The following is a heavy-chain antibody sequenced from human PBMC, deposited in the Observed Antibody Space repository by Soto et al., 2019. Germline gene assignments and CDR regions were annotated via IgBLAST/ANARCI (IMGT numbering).Heavy chain of an antibody. D-gene: IGHD4-17*01. CDR3: ARADRDGDSDY. Sequence: QVPLVQSGAEVKKPGSSVKVSCKASGGTFSSYTISWVRQAPGQGLEWMGRIIPILGIANYAQKFQGRVTITADKSTSTAYMELSSLRSEDTAVYYCARADRDGDSDYWGQGTLVTVSS. V-gene: IGHV1-69*02. J-gene: IGHJ4*02. CDR1: GGTFSSYT. CDR2: IIPILGIA.